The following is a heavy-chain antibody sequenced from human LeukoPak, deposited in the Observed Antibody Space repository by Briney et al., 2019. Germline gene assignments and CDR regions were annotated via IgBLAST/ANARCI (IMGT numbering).Heavy chain of an antibody. V-gene: IGHV3-21*01. Sequence: PGGSLRLSCAASGFTFSSYSMNWVRQAPGKGLEWVSSISSSSSYIYYADSVKGRFTISRDNAKNSLYLQMNSLRAEDTAVYYCARAVYSYGYPYYYYYMDVWGKGTTVTVSS. CDR1: GFTFSSYS. J-gene: IGHJ6*03. CDR3: ARAVYSYGYPYYYYYMDV. D-gene: IGHD5-18*01. CDR2: ISSSSSYI.